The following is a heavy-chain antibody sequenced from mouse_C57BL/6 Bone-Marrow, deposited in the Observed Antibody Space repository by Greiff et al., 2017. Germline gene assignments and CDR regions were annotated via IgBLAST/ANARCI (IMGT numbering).Heavy chain of an antibody. J-gene: IGHJ2*01. CDR3: ARGYYGSRTYVGY. D-gene: IGHD1-1*01. CDR2: ISDGGSYT. V-gene: IGHV5-4*03. Sequence: EVKLMESGGGLVKPGGSLKLSCAASGFTFSSYAMSWVRQTPEKRLEWVATISDGGSYTYYPDNVKGRFTISRDNAKNNMYLQMSHLKSEDTAMYYCARGYYGSRTYVGYWGQGATLTVSS. CDR1: GFTFSSYA.